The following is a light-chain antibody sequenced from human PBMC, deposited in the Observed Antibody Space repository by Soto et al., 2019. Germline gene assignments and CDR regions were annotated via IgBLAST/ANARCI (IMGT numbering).Light chain of an antibody. CDR3: ALYMGSGISV. CDR1: SGSVSTSYY. V-gene: IGLV8-61*01. Sequence: QTVVTQEPSFSVSPGGTVTLTCAVNSGSVSTSYYPSWYQQTPGQAPRTLIYSTSTRSSGVPDRFSGSILGNKAALTITGAQADDESDYYCALYMGSGISVLGGGTKLTVL. J-gene: IGLJ2*01. CDR2: STS.